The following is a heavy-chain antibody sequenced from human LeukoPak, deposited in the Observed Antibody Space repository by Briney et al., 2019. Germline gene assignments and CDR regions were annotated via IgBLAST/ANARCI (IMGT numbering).Heavy chain of an antibody. CDR1: GFTVSSNY. J-gene: IGHJ6*02. D-gene: IGHD6-19*01. V-gene: IGHV3-53*01. Sequence: GGSLRLSCAASGFTVSSNYMSWVRQAPGKGLECVSVVYSDGSTWYADSVKGRFTISRDNSKNTLYLQMNSLRAEDTAVYYCAKGEQWLVYYYYYGMDVWGQGTTVTVSS. CDR2: VYSDGST. CDR3: AKGEQWLVYYYYYGMDV.